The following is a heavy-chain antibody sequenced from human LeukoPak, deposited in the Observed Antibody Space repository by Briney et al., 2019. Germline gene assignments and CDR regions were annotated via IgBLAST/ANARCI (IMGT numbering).Heavy chain of an antibody. Sequence: GGSLRLSFAASGFTFSDYWMHWFRQAPGKGLVWVSRIKTDGSETGYADSVKGRFTISRDNAKNTLYLEMNSLRAEDTAVYYCSTSLGANGDHWGQGTLVAVSS. CDR1: GFTFSDYW. CDR2: IKTDGSET. D-gene: IGHD4/OR15-4a*01. J-gene: IGHJ4*02. CDR3: STSLGANGDH. V-gene: IGHV3-74*01.